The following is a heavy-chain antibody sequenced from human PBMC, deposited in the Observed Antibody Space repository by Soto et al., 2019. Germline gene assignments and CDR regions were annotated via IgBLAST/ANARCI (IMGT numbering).Heavy chain of an antibody. D-gene: IGHD1-26*01. J-gene: IGHJ4*02. CDR3: ARFSGSYTRGLDY. V-gene: IGHV3-72*01. CDR1: GFTFSDHY. Sequence: EVQLVESGGGLVQPGGSLRLSCAASGFTFSDHYMDWVRRAPGKGLEWVGRSRTKANSYSTEYAGSVKGRFTISRDESKNSLYLQMNSLKTEDTAVYYCARFSGSYTRGLDYWGQGTLVTVSS. CDR2: SRTKANSYST.